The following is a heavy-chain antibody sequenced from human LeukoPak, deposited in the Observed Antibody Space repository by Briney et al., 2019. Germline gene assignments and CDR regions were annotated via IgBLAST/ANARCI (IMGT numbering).Heavy chain of an antibody. J-gene: IGHJ5*02. CDR3: ARGGSGGWFDP. Sequence: PETLTLTCTASGGSISSYYWSWIRQPPGKGLEWIGYINYSGSTNYNPSLKSRVTISVDTSKNQFSLKLSSVTAADTAVYYCARGGSGGWFDPWGQGTLVTVSS. D-gene: IGHD1-26*01. V-gene: IGHV4-59*01. CDR2: INYSGST. CDR1: GGSISSYY.